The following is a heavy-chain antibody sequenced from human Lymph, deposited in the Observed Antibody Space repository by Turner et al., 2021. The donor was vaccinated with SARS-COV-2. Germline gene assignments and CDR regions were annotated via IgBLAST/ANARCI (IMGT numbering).Heavy chain of an antibody. CDR2: INHSGST. J-gene: IGHJ6*02. CDR3: ARVVIAVAGTYPSQVYYYYGMDV. D-gene: IGHD6-19*01. Sequence: QVQLQQWGAGLLKPSETLSLTCAVDGGSFSDYYWSRIRQPPGKGLEWMGEINHSGSTNYNPSLKSRVTISVDTSKNQFSLKLNSVTAADTAVYYCARVVIAVAGTYPSQVYYYYGMDVWGQGTTVTVSS. V-gene: IGHV4-34*01. CDR1: GGSFSDYY.